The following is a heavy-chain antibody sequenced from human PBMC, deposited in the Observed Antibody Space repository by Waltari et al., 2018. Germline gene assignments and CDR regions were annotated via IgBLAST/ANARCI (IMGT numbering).Heavy chain of an antibody. D-gene: IGHD3-22*01. J-gene: IGHJ5*01. CDR1: GYTFTGYY. V-gene: IGHV1-2*06. CDR2: INPNSGGT. CDR3: AKGQEHYYDNSGSFVS. Sequence: QVQLVQRGAEVKKPGASVKVSCKASGYTFTGYYIHWVRQAPGQGLEWIGRINPNSGGTNYAQKFQGRVTMTRDTSINTAYMELSRLRPDDTAVYYCAKGQEHYYDNSGSFVSWGQGTLVTVSS.